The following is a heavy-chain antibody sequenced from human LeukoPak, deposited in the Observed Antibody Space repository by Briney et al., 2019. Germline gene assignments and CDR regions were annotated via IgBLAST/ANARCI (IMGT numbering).Heavy chain of an antibody. V-gene: IGHV3-21*01. Sequence: GGSLRLSCAASGFTFSSYNMNWVRQAPGKGLEWVSFISSGSSFISYADSVKGRFTISRDNAKNSLYLQMNSLRVEDTALYFCAREEYPTVASIPFDYWGQGALVTVSS. J-gene: IGHJ4*02. CDR2: ISSGSSFI. D-gene: IGHD5-12*01. CDR3: AREEYPTVASIPFDY. CDR1: GFTFSSYN.